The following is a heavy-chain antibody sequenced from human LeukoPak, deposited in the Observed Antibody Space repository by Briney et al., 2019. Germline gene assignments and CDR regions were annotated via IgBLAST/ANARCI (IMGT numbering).Heavy chain of an antibody. J-gene: IGHJ4*02. CDR2: ISGSDDGT. V-gene: IGHV3-23*01. CDR3: AKRGPIYSSTPGNYFDY. Sequence: GGSLRLSCVASGFAFRNCGMTWVRQAPGKGLEWVSTISGSDDGTYYADSVRGRFTISRDNSKNTLYLQMKALRDEDTATYYCAKRGPIYSSTPGNYFDYWGQGTLVTVSS. CDR1: GFAFRNCG. D-gene: IGHD3-10*01.